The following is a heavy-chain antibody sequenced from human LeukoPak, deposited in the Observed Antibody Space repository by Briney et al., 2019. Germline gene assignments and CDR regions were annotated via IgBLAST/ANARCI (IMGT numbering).Heavy chain of an antibody. CDR2: IYYSGST. J-gene: IGHJ5*02. Sequence: SETLSLTCTVSGGSISSYYWSWIRQPPGKGLEWIGYIYYSGSTNYNPSLKSRVTISVDTSKNQFSLKLNSVTAADTAVYFCGRQQSGRGYNWFDPWGQGTLVTVSS. D-gene: IGHD3-10*01. CDR3: GRQQSGRGYNWFDP. V-gene: IGHV4-59*08. CDR1: GGSISSYY.